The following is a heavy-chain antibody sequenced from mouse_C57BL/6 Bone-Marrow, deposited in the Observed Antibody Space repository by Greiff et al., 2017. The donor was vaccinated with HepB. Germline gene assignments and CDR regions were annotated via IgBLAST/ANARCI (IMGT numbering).Heavy chain of an antibody. D-gene: IGHD1-1*01. CDR2: IDPSDSYT. CDR3: ARSLLLGGFAY. V-gene: IGHV1-50*01. CDR1: GYTFTSYW. Sequence: QVQLKQPGAELVKPGASVKLSCKASGYTFTSYWMQWVKQRPGQGLEWIGEIDPSDSYTNYNQKFKGKATLTVDTSSSTAYMQLSSLTSEDSAVYYCARSLLLGGFAYWGQGTLVTVSA. J-gene: IGHJ3*01.